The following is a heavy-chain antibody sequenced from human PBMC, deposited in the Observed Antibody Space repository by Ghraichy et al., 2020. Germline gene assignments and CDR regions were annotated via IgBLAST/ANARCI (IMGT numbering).Heavy chain of an antibody. CDR3: ARGAVATTLDY. D-gene: IGHD5-12*01. CDR2: ISTSSNSI. V-gene: IGHV3-21*01. J-gene: IGHJ4*02. CDR1: GFAFTSYT. Sequence: SCAASGFAFTSYTMNWVRQAPGKGLEWVSSISTSSNSIDYADSVRGRFAISRDNAKNSLYLQMNSLSAEDTAVYYCARGAVATTLDYWGQGTLVTGSS.